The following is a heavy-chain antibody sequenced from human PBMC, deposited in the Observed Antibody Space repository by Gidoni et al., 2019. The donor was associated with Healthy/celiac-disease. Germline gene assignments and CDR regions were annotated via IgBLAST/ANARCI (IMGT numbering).Heavy chain of an antibody. V-gene: IGHV3-9*01. Sequence: EVQLVESGGGLVQPGRSLRLSCAASGFTFDDYAMHVVRPAAGKGLELVSGISWNSGSIGYADSVKGRFTISRDNAKNSLYLQMNSLRAEDTALYYCAKDMAPIVVVPAAIRGILYFTGGMDVWGQGTTVTVSS. J-gene: IGHJ6*02. CDR3: AKDMAPIVVVPAAIRGILYFTGGMDV. D-gene: IGHD2-2*02. CDR1: GFTFDDYA. CDR2: ISWNSGSI.